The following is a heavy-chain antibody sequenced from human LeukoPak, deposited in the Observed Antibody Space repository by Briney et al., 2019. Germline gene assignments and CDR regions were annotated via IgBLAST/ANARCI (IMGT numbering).Heavy chain of an antibody. CDR1: GFTFSGSA. CDR3: ASPHYGDYINY. Sequence: GGSLRLSCAASGFTFSGSALHWVRQASGKGLEWVGRIRSKANNYATTYAASVKDRFTISRDDSKNTAYLQMHSLKTEDTAVYYCASPHYGDYINYWGQGTLVTVSS. J-gene: IGHJ4*02. V-gene: IGHV3-73*01. D-gene: IGHD4-17*01. CDR2: IRSKANNYAT.